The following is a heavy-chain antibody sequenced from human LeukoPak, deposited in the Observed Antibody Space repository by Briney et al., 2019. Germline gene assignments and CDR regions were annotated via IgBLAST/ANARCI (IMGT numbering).Heavy chain of an antibody. V-gene: IGHV1-69*06. CDR2: IIPIFGTA. CDR3: AREGGVNSYAFFDY. D-gene: IGHD5-18*01. J-gene: IGHJ4*02. Sequence: SVKVSCKASGGTFSSYAISWVRQAPGQGLEWMGGIIPIFGTANYAQKFQGRVTITADKSTSTAYMELSSLRSEDTAVYYCAREGGVNSYAFFDYWGQGTLVTVSS. CDR1: GGTFSSYA.